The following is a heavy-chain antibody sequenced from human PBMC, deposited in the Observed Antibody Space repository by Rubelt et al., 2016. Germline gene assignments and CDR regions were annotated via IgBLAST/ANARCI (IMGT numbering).Heavy chain of an antibody. V-gene: IGHV4-28*01. Sequence: QVQLQESGPGLVKPSDTLSLTCAVSGYSISSTNWWGWIRQPPGKGLEWIGYIYYSGTTYYNPSLKSRVTMSLETSKNQFSLILVAVTAVDTAVDYCARCSSSDCQGFDLWGRGTLVTVSS. J-gene: IGHJ2*01. CDR3: ARCSSSDCQGFDL. D-gene: IGHD6-19*01. CDR1: GYSISSTNW. CDR2: IYYSGTT.